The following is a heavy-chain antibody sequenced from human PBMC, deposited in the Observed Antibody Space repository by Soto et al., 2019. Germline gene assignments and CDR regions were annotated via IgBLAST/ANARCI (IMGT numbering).Heavy chain of an antibody. D-gene: IGHD6-6*01. V-gene: IGHV1-18*01. CDR2: MNANNGNT. CDR3: AREIAAASLNWFDP. Sequence: ASVKVSCKASGYTFTSYDINWVRQATGQGLEWMGWMNANNGNTNYAQKLQGRVTMTTDTSMSTAYMELRSLRSDDTAVYYCAREIAAASLNWFDPWGQGTLVTVSS. CDR1: GYTFTSYD. J-gene: IGHJ5*02.